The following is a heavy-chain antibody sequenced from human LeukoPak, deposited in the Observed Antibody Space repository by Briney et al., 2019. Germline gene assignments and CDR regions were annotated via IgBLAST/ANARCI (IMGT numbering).Heavy chain of an antibody. Sequence: RSSGTLSLTCAVSGAFITNSHWWGWARQPPGEGLGWVGKIYRSGTTNYNPSLKSRVTMSVDKSKNQFSLKLTPVTAADTAVYYCATYFYGEYGSYYFDYWGQGTLVTVSS. V-gene: IGHV4-4*02. D-gene: IGHD4-17*01. CDR3: ATYFYGEYGSYYFDY. CDR1: GAFITNSHW. CDR2: IYRSGTT. J-gene: IGHJ4*02.